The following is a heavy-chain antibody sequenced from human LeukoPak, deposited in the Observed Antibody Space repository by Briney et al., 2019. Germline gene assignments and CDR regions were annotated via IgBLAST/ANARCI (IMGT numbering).Heavy chain of an antibody. Sequence: GGSLRLSCAASGFTFSSYAMSWVRQPPGEGLEWVSGISGSGDNTYYADSVKGRFTISRDNSKNTLYLQMNSLRAEDTAVYYCARDYGSGSYSSTPFDYWGQGTLVTVSS. V-gene: IGHV3-23*01. J-gene: IGHJ4*02. CDR2: ISGSGDNT. CDR1: GFTFSSYA. CDR3: ARDYGSGSYSSTPFDY. D-gene: IGHD3-10*01.